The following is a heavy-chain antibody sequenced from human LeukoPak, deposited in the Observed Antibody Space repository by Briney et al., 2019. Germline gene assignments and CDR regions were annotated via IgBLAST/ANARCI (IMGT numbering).Heavy chain of an antibody. CDR1: GYTFTSYD. J-gene: IGHJ4*02. V-gene: IGHV1-8*03. CDR2: MNPNSGNT. D-gene: IGHD3-22*01. Sequence: ASVKVSCKASGYTFTSYDINWVRQATGQGLEWMGWMNPNSGNTGYAQKFQGRVTITRNTSISTAYMELSSLRSEDTAVYYCARDRGYYYDSSGYYPHFDYWGQGTLVTVSS. CDR3: ARDRGYYYDSSGYYPHFDY.